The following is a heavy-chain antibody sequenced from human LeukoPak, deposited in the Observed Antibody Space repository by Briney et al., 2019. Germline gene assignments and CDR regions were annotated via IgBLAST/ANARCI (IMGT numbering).Heavy chain of an antibody. J-gene: IGHJ5*02. CDR3: ARSEAAAGGNWFDP. V-gene: IGHV5-51*01. D-gene: IGHD6-13*01. CDR1: GYSFTSYW. Sequence: GESLKISCKCSGYSFTSYWIGWVCQMPGQGLEWMGIIYPGDSDTRYSPSFQGQVTISADKSISTAYLQWSSLKASDTAMYYCARSEAAAGGNWFDPWGQGTLVTVSS. CDR2: IYPGDSDT.